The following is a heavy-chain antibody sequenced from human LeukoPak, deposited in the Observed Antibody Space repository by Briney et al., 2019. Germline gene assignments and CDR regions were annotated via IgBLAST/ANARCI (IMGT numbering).Heavy chain of an antibody. CDR2: IYYSGST. CDR3: ARVSSSWLLRMDV. D-gene: IGHD6-13*01. CDR1: GGSISSSSYY. Sequence: SETLSLTCTVSGGSISSSSYYWGWIRQPPGKGLEWIGSIYYSGSTYYNPSLKSRVTISVDTSKNQFSLKLSSVTAADTAVYYCARVSSSWLLRMDVWGKGTTVTVSS. V-gene: IGHV4-39*07. J-gene: IGHJ6*04.